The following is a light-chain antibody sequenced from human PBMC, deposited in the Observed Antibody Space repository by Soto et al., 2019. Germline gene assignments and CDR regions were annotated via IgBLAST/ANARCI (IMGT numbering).Light chain of an antibody. CDR2: VAS. CDR3: QQSYSTPPLT. V-gene: IGKV1-39*01. CDR1: QSISRY. Sequence: DIQMTQSPSSLSASVGDRVTITCRASQSISRYLNWYQQKPGKAPNLLIYVASSLQSEVPSRFSGSGSGTDFTLTISSLQPEDFATYYCQQSYSTPPLTFGPGTRLEIK. J-gene: IGKJ5*01.